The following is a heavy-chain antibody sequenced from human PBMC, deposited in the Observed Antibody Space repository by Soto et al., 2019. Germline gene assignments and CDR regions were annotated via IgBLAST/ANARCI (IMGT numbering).Heavy chain of an antibody. J-gene: IGHJ4*02. CDR3: MRSHGAY. V-gene: IGHV4-61*01. CDR1: GGSVSSGPYH. Sequence: QVQLQESGPGLVKTSETLSLTCTVSGGSVSSGPYHWNWVRQPPGKGLEWIGHLSYSGTANYSPSLRGRVTMATDTSKNQFSLRLNAVTAADTAVYYCMRSHGAYWGQGTRVTVSP. D-gene: IGHD2-8*01. CDR2: LSYSGTA.